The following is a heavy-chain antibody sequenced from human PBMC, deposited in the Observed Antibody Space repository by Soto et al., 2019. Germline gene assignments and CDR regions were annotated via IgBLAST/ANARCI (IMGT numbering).Heavy chain of an antibody. CDR2: ISYDGSNK. CDR3: ARDLTASYYFDY. V-gene: IGHV3-30-3*01. J-gene: IGHJ4*02. CDR1: GFTFSSYA. D-gene: IGHD5-18*01. Sequence: PGGSPKLSCAASGFTFSSYAMHWVRQAPGKGLEWVAVISYDGSNKYYADSVKGRFTISGDNSKNTLYLQMNSLRAEDTAVYYCARDLTASYYFDYWGQGTLVTVSS.